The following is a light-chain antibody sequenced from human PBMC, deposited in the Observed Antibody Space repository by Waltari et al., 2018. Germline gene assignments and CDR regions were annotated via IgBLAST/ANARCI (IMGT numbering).Light chain of an antibody. CDR2: KAS. J-gene: IGKJ1*01. Sequence: DIQMTQSPSTLSASVGDRVTITCRASQSISSWLAWYQQKPGKDPKLLIYKASSLERGVPSRFSGSGAGIEFTLTISSLQPDDFATYYCQQYKSYWTFGQGTKVEIK. V-gene: IGKV1-5*03. CDR1: QSISSW. CDR3: QQYKSYWT.